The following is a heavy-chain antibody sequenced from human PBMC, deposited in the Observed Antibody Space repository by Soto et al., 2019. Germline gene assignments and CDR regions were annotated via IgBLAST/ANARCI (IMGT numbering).Heavy chain of an antibody. CDR2: ISRLSSSL. CDR1: GFTFSSYS. CDR3: AREGYRDLDY. V-gene: IGHV3-48*01. D-gene: IGHD5-12*01. J-gene: IGHJ4*02. Sequence: EVQLVESGGGLVQPGGSLRLSCAASGFTFSSYSMSWVRQAPGKGLEWVSYISRLSSSLYYADSVKGRFTISRDNAKNSMVLQMNNLRAEDTAVYYCAREGYRDLDYWGQGTLVTVSS.